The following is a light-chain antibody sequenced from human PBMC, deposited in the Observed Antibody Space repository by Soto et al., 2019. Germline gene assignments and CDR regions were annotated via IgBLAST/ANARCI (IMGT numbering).Light chain of an antibody. CDR2: GAS. CDR1: QSISTN. CDR3: QQYNNWPPLT. J-gene: IGKJ4*01. V-gene: IGKV3-15*01. Sequence: EIVMTQSPATLSVSPGERATLSCRASQSISTNLACYQQKPGQAPRLLIYGASTRATGIPARFSGSGAETDFTITISSLQAEDFAVYYCQQYNNWPPLTFGGGTKVEIK.